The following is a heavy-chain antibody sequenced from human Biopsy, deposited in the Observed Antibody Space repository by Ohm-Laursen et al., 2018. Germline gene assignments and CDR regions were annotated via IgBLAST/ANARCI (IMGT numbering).Heavy chain of an antibody. CDR3: ARGRLSGTRRALDI. CDR1: GYTFINYD. V-gene: IGHV1-8*01. CDR2: MNPKSGDT. J-gene: IGHJ3*02. Sequence: SVKVSCKASGYTFINYDIHWVRQASGQGLEWMGWMNPKSGDTGYAHKFQGRVTMSRNTSISTANLEMSSLRSEDTAVYYCARGRLSGTRRALDIWGQGTMVTVSS. D-gene: IGHD1-7*01.